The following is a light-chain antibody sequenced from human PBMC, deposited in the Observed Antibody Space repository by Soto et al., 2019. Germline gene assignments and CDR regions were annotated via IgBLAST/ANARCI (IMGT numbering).Light chain of an antibody. V-gene: IGLV7-43*01. CDR3: LLFYGGAQV. CDR1: TGAVTSGNF. Sequence: QAVVTQEPSLTVSPGGPVTLTCASSTGAVTSGNFPNWFQQKPGQVPRALIYSTSSKHSWTPARFSGSLLGDKAALTLSGVQPEDEAEYYCLLFYGGAQVFGGGTKLTVL. CDR2: STS. J-gene: IGLJ2*01.